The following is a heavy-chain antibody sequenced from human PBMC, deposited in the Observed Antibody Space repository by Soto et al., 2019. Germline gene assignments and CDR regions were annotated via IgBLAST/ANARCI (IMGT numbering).Heavy chain of an antibody. CDR2: IIPIFGTA. CDR1: GGTFSSYA. J-gene: IGHJ6*02. Sequence: QVQLVQSGAEVKKPGSSVKVSCKASGGTFSSYAISWVRQAPGQGLEWMGWIIPIFGTATYAQKFQGRVTITADEYTGTAYMELSSLRSEDTAVYYCGRGEVVIGYYGMDVWGQGTTVTVSS. D-gene: IGHD3-22*01. CDR3: GRGEVVIGYYGMDV. V-gene: IGHV1-69*01.